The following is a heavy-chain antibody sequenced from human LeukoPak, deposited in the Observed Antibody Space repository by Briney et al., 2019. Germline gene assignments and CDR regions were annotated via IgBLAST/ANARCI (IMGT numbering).Heavy chain of an antibody. D-gene: IGHD2-2*01. Sequence: PGGSLRLSCAAFGFTFSNYAVSWVRQAPGKGLEWVSAISGGSGSTYYADSVKGRFTISRDNSKNTLYLQMNSLRAEDTAVYYCAKGYCGSTSCYYFDYWGQGTLVTVSS. CDR3: AKGYCGSTSCYYFDY. V-gene: IGHV3-23*01. J-gene: IGHJ4*02. CDR1: GFTFSNYA. CDR2: ISGGSGST.